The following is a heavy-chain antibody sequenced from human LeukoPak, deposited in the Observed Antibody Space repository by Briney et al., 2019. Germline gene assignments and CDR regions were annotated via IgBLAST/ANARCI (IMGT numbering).Heavy chain of an antibody. J-gene: IGHJ4*02. CDR2: ISSSGSTI. CDR3: ARGTPMVRGVRFDY. CDR1: GFTFSSYG. D-gene: IGHD3-10*01. V-gene: IGHV3-48*04. Sequence: GGSLRLSCAASGFTFSSYGMTWVRQAPGKGLEWVSYISSSGSTIYYADSVKGRFTISRDNAKNSLYPQMNSLRAEDTAVYYCARGTPMVRGVRFDYWGQGTLVTVSS.